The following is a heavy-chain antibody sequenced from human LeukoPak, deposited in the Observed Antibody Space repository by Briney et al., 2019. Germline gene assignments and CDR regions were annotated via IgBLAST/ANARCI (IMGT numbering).Heavy chain of an antibody. Sequence: ASVRVSCKASGYTFTGYYMHWVRQAPGQGLEWMGWINPNSGGTNYAQKFQGRVTMTRDTSISTAYMELSRLRSDDTAGYYCARGDSSSWYRPGLDYWGQGTLVTVSS. D-gene: IGHD6-13*01. CDR3: ARGDSSSWYRPGLDY. CDR1: GYTFTGYY. CDR2: INPNSGGT. J-gene: IGHJ4*02. V-gene: IGHV1-2*02.